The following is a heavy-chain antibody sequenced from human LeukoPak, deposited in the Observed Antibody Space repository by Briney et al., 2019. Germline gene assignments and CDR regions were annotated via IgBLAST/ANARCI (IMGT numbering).Heavy chain of an antibody. CDR2: IYHSGNT. CDR3: ARDRRAYGDTGGRAFDI. Sequence: PSETLSLTCTVSGYSISSGYYWGWIRQPPGKGLEWIGSIYHSGNTYYNPSLKSRVTISVDTSKNQFSLKLSSVTAADTAVYYCARDRRAYGDTGGRAFDIWGQGTMVTVSS. D-gene: IGHD4-17*01. CDR1: GYSISSGYY. V-gene: IGHV4-38-2*02. J-gene: IGHJ3*02.